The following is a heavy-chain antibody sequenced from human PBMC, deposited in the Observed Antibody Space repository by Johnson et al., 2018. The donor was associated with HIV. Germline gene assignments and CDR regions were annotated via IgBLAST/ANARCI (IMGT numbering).Heavy chain of an antibody. CDR1: GLTFSSYA. Sequence: QVQLVESGGGVVQPGRSLRLSCAASGLTFSSYAMHWVRQAPGKGLEWVAVISYDGSNKYYADSVKCRFTISRDNSKNTLYLQVNSLTAEDTATYYCAKEWSAFDIWGQGTMVTVAA. CDR2: ISYDGSNK. V-gene: IGHV3-30-3*01. D-gene: IGHD1-26*01. CDR3: AKEWSAFDI. J-gene: IGHJ3*02.